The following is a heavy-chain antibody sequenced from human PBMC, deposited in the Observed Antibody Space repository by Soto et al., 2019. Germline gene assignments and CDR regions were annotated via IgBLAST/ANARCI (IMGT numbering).Heavy chain of an antibody. CDR1: GFSFSSYW. CDR2: IEHDGSDT. CDR3: ARERHYYDRSGYQGY. Sequence: HLVESGGTLVQPGGSLRLSCAASGFSFSSYWMSWVRQAPGGGLEWVANIEHDGSDTYYVDSVKGRFTVSRDNAKNLLYLQMNSLRVEDTAVYYCARERHYYDRSGYQGYWGQGTLVTVSS. V-gene: IGHV3-7*01. J-gene: IGHJ4*02. D-gene: IGHD3-22*01.